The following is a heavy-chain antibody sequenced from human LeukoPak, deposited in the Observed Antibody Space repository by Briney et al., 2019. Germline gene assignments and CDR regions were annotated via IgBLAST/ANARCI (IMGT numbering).Heavy chain of an antibody. D-gene: IGHD3-10*01. CDR1: GSRFTSYW. CDR3: ARHRGVIKERYFDY. Sequence: GPSLKISCKGLGSRFTSYWIGWVRQLPGKGLGWRGIIYPGDSDTRYSPSFQGQVTISADKSISTAYLQLSSLKASDTAMYYCARHRGVIKERYFDYWGQGTLVTVSS. V-gene: IGHV5-51*01. CDR2: IYPGDSDT. J-gene: IGHJ4*02.